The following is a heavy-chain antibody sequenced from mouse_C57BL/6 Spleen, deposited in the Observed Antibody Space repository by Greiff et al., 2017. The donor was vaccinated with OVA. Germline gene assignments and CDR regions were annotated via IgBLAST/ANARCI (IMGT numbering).Heavy chain of an antibody. Sequence: EVMLVESGGDLVKPGGSLKLSCAASGFTFSSYGMSWVRQTPDKRLEWVATISSGGSYTYYPDSVKGRFTISRDNAKNTLYLQMSILKSEDTAMYYCARQEGNYWECYCDYWGKGTTLTVSS. CDR1: GFTFSSYG. D-gene: IGHD2-1*01. J-gene: IGHJ2*01. V-gene: IGHV5-6*01. CDR3: ARQEGNYWECYCDY. CDR2: ISSGGSYT.